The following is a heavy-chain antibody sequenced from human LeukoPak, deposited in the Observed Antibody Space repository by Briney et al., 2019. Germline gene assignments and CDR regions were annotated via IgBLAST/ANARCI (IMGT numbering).Heavy chain of an antibody. V-gene: IGHV1-2*02. CDR1: GYTFTDYS. J-gene: IGHJ4*02. CDR2: INPNDGDT. CDR3: ARANFLYCSSSTCLFEY. Sequence: ASVKVCCKASGYTFTDYSMHWVGQAPGQGFEWMGWINPNDGDTNYAQKFQGRVTMTRDTSISTAHMEVSRLRSDDTAVYYCARANFLYCSSSTCLFEYWGQGTLVTASS. D-gene: IGHD2-2*01.